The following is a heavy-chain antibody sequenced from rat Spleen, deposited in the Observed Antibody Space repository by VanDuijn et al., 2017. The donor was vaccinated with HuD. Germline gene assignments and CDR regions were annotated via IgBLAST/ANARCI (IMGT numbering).Heavy chain of an antibody. CDR2: INSPGST. D-gene: IGHD5-1*01. Sequence: EVQLQESGPGLVKPSQSLSLTCSVTGSSITNSYRWNWIRKFPGNKLEWMGYINSPGSTNYNPSLKSRISITRDTSKNQFFLQVNSVTTEDTATDYCARGGLGAPFAYWGQGALVTVSS. V-gene: IGHV3-3*01. CDR1: GSSITNSYR. J-gene: IGHJ3*01. CDR3: ARGGLGAPFAY.